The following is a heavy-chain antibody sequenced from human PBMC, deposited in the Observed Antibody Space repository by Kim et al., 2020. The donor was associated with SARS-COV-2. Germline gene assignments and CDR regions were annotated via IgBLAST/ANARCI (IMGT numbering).Heavy chain of an antibody. CDR1: GGSFSGYY. CDR2: INHSGST. J-gene: IGHJ3*02. Sequence: SETLSLTCAVYGGSFSGYYWSWIRQPPGKGLEWIGEINHSGSTNYNPSLKSRVTISVDTSKNQFSLKLSSVTAAVTAVYYCARGRYDFWSGYMGIDAFDIWCQGTMVTVSS. D-gene: IGHD3-3*01. CDR3: ARGRYDFWSGYMGIDAFDI. V-gene: IGHV4-34*01.